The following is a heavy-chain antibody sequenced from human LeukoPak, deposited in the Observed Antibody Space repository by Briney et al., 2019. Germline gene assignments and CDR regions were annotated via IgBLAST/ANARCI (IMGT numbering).Heavy chain of an antibody. J-gene: IGHJ4*02. CDR1: GFTFRNHG. CDR3: VRDFSNYVAFFDS. Sequence: GGSLRLSCATSGFTFRNHGMHWVRQAPGKGVEWVAFIRYDELQDYYADSVRGRFTISRDNSKSALYLQMGSLRPEDTAMYYCVRDFSNYVAFFDSWGQGVLVTVSS. V-gene: IGHV3-30*02. D-gene: IGHD4-11*01. CDR2: IRYDELQD.